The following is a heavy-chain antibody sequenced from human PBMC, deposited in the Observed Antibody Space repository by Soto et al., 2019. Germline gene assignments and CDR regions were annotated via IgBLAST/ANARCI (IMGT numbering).Heavy chain of an antibody. V-gene: IGHV1-18*01. CDR3: ARMGDVPYYYSGLAA. CDR1: GYSFTRYG. CDR2: ISGYNANT. J-gene: IGHJ6*02. D-gene: IGHD3-16*01. Sequence: QVQLVQSGAEVKKPGASVKVSCKASGYSFTRYGISWVRQAPGQGLEWMGWISGYNANTNYPENLQGRVTMTTDTSTGTAYMAVRNLISDDTAVYYCARMGDVPYYYSGLAAWGQGTTVTVSS.